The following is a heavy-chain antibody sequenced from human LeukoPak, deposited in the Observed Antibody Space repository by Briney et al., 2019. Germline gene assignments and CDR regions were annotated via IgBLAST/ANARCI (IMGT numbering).Heavy chain of an antibody. CDR1: GFTFSSYG. V-gene: IGHV3-33*01. Sequence: GGSLRLSCAASGFTFSSYGMHWVRQAPGKGLEWVAVIWYDGSNKYYADSVKGRFTISRDSSKNTLYLQMNSLRAEDTAVYYCARGMTEDDAFDIWGQGTMVTVSS. D-gene: IGHD2-21*02. J-gene: IGHJ3*02. CDR2: IWYDGSNK. CDR3: ARGMTEDDAFDI.